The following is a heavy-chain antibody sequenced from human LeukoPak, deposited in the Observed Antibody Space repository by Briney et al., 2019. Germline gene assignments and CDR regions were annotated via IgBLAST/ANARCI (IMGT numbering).Heavy chain of an antibody. CDR1: GYTFTSYG. V-gene: IGHV1-18*01. CDR3: AGDPGGVQLLHSNDYGMDV. Sequence: ASVKVSCKASGYTFTSYGISWVRQAPGQGLEWMGWISAYNGNTNYAQKLQGRVTMTTDTSTSTAYMELRSLRSDDTAVYYCAGDPGGVQLLHSNDYGMDVWGQGTTVTVSS. CDR2: ISAYNGNT. D-gene: IGHD2-2*01. J-gene: IGHJ6*02.